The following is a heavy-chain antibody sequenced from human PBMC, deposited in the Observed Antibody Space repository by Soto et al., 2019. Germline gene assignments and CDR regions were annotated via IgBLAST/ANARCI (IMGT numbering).Heavy chain of an antibody. CDR3: VSQRTTVITQAYFDY. CDR1: RGYVNTFH. CDR2: IFPNGNT. V-gene: IGHV4-4*07. J-gene: IGHJ4*02. Sequence: SETLSLTCTVSRGYVNTFHWSWVRQPAGKGLEWIGRIFPNGNTDYSPSLKSRVTLSVDTSKNQISLNLTSVTASDTAIYYCVSQRTTVITQAYFDYWGPGALVTV. D-gene: IGHD4-4*01.